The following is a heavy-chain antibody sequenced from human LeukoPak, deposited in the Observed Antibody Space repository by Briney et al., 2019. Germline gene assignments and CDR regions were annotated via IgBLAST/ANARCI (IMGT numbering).Heavy chain of an antibody. Sequence: ASVNVSCKASGYTFTGYYMHWVRQAPGQGLEWMGWTNPNSGGTNYARKFQGRGTMTRDTSISTAYMELSRLRSDDTAVYYCARELIAAAGTHYYGMDVWGQGTTVTVSS. J-gene: IGHJ6*02. D-gene: IGHD6-13*01. V-gene: IGHV1-2*02. CDR1: GYTFTGYY. CDR2: TNPNSGGT. CDR3: ARELIAAAGTHYYGMDV.